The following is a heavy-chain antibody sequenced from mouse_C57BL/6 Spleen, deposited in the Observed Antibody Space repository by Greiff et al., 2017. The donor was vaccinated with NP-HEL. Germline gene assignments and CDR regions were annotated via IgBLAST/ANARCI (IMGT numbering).Heavy chain of an antibody. CDR3: ARNKNDFFDY. CDR1: GYTFTSYW. J-gene: IGHJ2*01. CDR2: IDPSDSYT. D-gene: IGHD2-4*01. V-gene: IGHV1-59*01. Sequence: VQLQQPGAELVRPGTSVKLSCKASGYTFTSYWMHWVKQRPGQGLEWIGVIDPSDSYTNYNQKFKVKATLTVDTSSSTAYMQLSSLTSEDSAVYYCARNKNDFFDYWGQGTTLTVSS.